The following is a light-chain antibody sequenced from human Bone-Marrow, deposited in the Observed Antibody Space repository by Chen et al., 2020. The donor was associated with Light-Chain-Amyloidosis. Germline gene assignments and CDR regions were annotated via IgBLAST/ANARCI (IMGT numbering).Light chain of an antibody. CDR2: EVT. V-gene: IGLV2-14*01. CDR1: SSDVGGDNH. CDR3: SSYTIANTLV. Sequence: QSALTQPASVSGSPGQSITISCTGTSSDVGGDNHVSWYQQHPDKAPKLMIYEVTNRPSWVPERFSGSQSDNTASLTISGLQTEDEADYFCSSYTIANTLVFGSGTRVTVL. J-gene: IGLJ1*01.